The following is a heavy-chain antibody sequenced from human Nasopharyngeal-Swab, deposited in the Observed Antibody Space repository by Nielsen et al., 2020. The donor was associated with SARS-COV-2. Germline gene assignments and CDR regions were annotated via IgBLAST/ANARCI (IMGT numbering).Heavy chain of an antibody. CDR2: INWNGGST. J-gene: IGHJ3*02. V-gene: IGHV3-20*01. CDR1: GFTFDDYG. D-gene: IGHD3-22*01. CDR3: ARDFPAYYYDSSGPGRAAFDI. Sequence: GGSLRLSCAASGFTFDDYGMSWVRQAPGKGLEWVSGINWNGGSTGYADSVKGRFTISRDNAKNSLYLQMNSLRAEDTVLYHCARDFPAYYYDSSGPGRAAFDIWGQGTMVTVSS.